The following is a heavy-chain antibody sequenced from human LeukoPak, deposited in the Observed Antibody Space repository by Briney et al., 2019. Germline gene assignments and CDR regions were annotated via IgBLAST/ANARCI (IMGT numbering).Heavy chain of an antibody. J-gene: IGHJ5*02. V-gene: IGHV4-61*02. D-gene: IGHD4-17*01. Sequence: PSQTLFLTCTVSGCPISSGSYSWSWIRQPAGKGLEWIGRIYTSGSTNYNPSLKSRVTISVDTSKNQFSLKLSSVTAADTAVYYCARDTTVTTGRRNWFDPWGQGTLVTVSS. CDR1: GCPISSGSYS. CDR3: ARDTTVTTGRRNWFDP. CDR2: IYTSGST.